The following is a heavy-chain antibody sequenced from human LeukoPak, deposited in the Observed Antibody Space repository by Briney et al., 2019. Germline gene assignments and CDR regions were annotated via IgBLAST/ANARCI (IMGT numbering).Heavy chain of an antibody. Sequence: ASVKVSCKVFGYTLTELSVHWVRQAPGKGREWMGGFDPEDGETIYAQKFQGRVTMTEDTSTVTAYIELSSLRSEDTAVYYCATLLWNPSPLDYYMDVWGKGTTVTASS. J-gene: IGHJ6*03. CDR3: ATLLWNPSPLDYYMDV. CDR1: GYTLTELS. D-gene: IGHD1-1*01. CDR2: FDPEDGET. V-gene: IGHV1-24*01.